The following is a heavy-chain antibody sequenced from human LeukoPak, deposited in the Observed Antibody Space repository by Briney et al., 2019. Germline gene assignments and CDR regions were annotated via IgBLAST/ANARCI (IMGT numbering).Heavy chain of an antibody. D-gene: IGHD3-10*01. CDR2: IYHSGST. V-gene: IGHV4-34*01. Sequence: SETLSLTCAVYGGSFSGYYWSWIRRPPGKGLEWIGEIYHSGSTNYNPSLKSRVTISVDISKSQFSLTLSSVTAADTAVYYCARGFSGRKAFDIWGQGTRVTVSS. CDR3: ARGFSGRKAFDI. CDR1: GGSFSGYY. J-gene: IGHJ3*02.